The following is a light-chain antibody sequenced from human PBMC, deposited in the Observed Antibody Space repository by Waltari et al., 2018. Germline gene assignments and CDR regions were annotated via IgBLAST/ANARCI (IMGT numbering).Light chain of an antibody. CDR1: SSDVGGYNY. CDR2: DVT. J-gene: IGLJ3*02. CDR3: NSFKRGATWV. V-gene: IGLV2-14*03. Sequence: QSALTQPASVSGSPGQSITISCTGTSSDVGGYNYVSWYQQHPGKAPKLIIYDVTKRPSGVSNRFSGSKSDSTASLTISGLQAEDEGDYYCNSFKRGATWVFGGGTKLTVL.